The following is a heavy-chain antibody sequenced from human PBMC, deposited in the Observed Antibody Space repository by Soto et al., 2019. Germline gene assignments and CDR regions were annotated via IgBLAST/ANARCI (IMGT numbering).Heavy chain of an antibody. Sequence: SETLSLTCTVSGGSISSGDYYWSWIRQPPGKGLEWIGYIYYSGSTYYNPSLKSRVTISVDTSKNQFSLKLSSVTAADTAVYYCARVFADYYEDTWGQGTLVTVSS. D-gene: IGHD3-22*01. J-gene: IGHJ4*02. CDR2: IYYSGST. CDR3: ARVFADYYEDT. CDR1: GGSISSGDYY. V-gene: IGHV4-30-4*01.